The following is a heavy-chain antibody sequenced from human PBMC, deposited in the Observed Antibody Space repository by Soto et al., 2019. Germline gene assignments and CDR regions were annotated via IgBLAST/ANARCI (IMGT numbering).Heavy chain of an antibody. V-gene: IGHV1-69*06. CDR2: IIPIFGTA. J-gene: IGHJ4*02. CDR1: GGTFSTYS. D-gene: IGHD1-26*01. CDR3: ASSSGNNYGVATNYYFDY. Sequence: QVQLVQSGAEVKKPGSSVKVSCKTSGGTFSTYSIVWVRQAPGEGLEWMGGIIPIFGTANYAQKFQDRVTITADKFTNTAFMELSSLKSENTAMYYCASSSGNNYGVATNYYFDYWGQGTLVTVSS.